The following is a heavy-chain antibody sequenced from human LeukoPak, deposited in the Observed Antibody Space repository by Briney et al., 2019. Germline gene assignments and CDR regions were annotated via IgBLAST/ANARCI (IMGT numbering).Heavy chain of an antibody. CDR1: GGSFIGYY. V-gene: IGHV4-34*01. D-gene: IGHD3-16*02. CDR2: INDSGST. Sequence: SETLSLTCAVYGGSFIGYYWSSIRQPPGKGLEWRWEINDSGSTNYNPSLKGRVTLSVATSKTQFSLKLSSVTAADAAVYYCERLWNYDYIWGSYRFFDYWGQGTLVTVSS. J-gene: IGHJ4*02. CDR3: ERLWNYDYIWGSYRFFDY.